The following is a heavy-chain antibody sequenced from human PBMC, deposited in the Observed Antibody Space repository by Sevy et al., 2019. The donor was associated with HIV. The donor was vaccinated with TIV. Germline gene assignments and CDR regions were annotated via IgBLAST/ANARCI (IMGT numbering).Heavy chain of an antibody. CDR2: INPNSGGT. CDR3: ASDHDSSGYYPFGY. V-gene: IGHV1-2*02. J-gene: IGHJ4*02. CDR1: GYTFTGYY. D-gene: IGHD3-22*01. Sequence: ASVKVSCKASGYTFTGYYLHWVRQALGQGLEWMGWINPNSGGTNYAQKFQGRVTMTRDTSISTAYMELSRLRSDDTAVYYCASDHDSSGYYPFGYWGQGTLVTVSS.